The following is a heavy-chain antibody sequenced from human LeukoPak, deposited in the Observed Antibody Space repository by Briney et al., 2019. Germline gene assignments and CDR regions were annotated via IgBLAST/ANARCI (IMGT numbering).Heavy chain of an antibody. D-gene: IGHD6-13*01. Sequence: GASVKVSCKASGYTFTDYYMHWVRQAPGQGLEWMGWINAGNGNTKYSQEFQGRVTITRDTSASTAYMELSSLRSEDMAVYYCARAGELDSSSWYRYFDYWGQGTLVTVSS. V-gene: IGHV1-3*03. J-gene: IGHJ4*02. CDR2: INAGNGNT. CDR3: ARAGELDSSSWYRYFDY. CDR1: GYTFTDYY.